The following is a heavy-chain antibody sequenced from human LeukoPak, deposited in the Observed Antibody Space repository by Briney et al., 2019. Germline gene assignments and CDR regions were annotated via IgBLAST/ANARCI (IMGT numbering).Heavy chain of an antibody. D-gene: IGHD3-10*01. CDR3: AKGRGSGSRHAFDI. Sequence: SLRLSCAASGFTFGDYAMHWVRQAPGKGLEWVSGISWNSGSIGYADSVKGRFTISRDNAKNSLYLQMNSLRAEDTALYYCAKGRGSGSRHAFDIWGQGTMVTVSS. J-gene: IGHJ3*02. CDR1: GFTFGDYA. V-gene: IGHV3-9*01. CDR2: ISWNSGSI.